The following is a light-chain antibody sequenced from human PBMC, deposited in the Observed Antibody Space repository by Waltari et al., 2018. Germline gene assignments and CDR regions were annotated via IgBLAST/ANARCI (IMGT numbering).Light chain of an antibody. CDR3: QQRPSWT. CDR1: QSIGSH. CDR2: ETF. Sequence: ELVLTQSPATLPLSPGERATVSCRASQSIGSHLAWYQKRPGQAHRLLISETFNRATGIPARFSASGSGTDFTRTISSLEPEDFAVYYCQQRPSWTFGQGTKVEIK. V-gene: IGKV3-11*01. J-gene: IGKJ1*01.